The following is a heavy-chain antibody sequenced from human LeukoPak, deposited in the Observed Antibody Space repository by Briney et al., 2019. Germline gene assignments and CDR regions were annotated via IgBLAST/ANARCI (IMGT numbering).Heavy chain of an antibody. V-gene: IGHV4-59*01. CDR1: GGSISSYY. J-gene: IGHJ6*03. CDR2: IYYSGST. D-gene: IGHD3-3*01. Sequence: SETLSLTCTVSGGSISSYYWSWIRQPPGKGLEWIGYIYYSGSTNYNPSLKSRVTISVDTPKNQFSLKLSSVTAADTAVYYCARGPHYDFWSGYPSRYYYYMDVWGKGTTVTVSS. CDR3: ARGPHYDFWSGYPSRYYYYMDV.